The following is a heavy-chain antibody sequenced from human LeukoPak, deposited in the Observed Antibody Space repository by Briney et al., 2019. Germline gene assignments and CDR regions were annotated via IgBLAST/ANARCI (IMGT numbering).Heavy chain of an antibody. CDR1: GDSISSYY. V-gene: IGHV4-4*07. J-gene: IGHJ4*02. CDR3: AREARVTMVRGANFDY. D-gene: IGHD3-10*01. Sequence: SETLSLTCTVSGDSISSYYWSWIRQPAGKGLEWIGRIYTSGSTNYNPSLKSRVTMSVDTSKNQFSLKLSSVTAADTAVYYCAREARVTMVRGANFDYWGQGTLVTVSS. CDR2: IYTSGST.